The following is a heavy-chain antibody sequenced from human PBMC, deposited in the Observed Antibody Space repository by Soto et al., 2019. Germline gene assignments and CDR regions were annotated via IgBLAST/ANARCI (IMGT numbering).Heavy chain of an antibody. D-gene: IGHD5-12*01. V-gene: IGHV3-23*01. CDR1: GFIFSDYS. J-gene: IGHJ4*02. CDR2: MSISGEKT. Sequence: GGSLRLSCAASGFIFSDYSMAWVRQTPEKGLEWVSGMSISGEKTFYADSVNGRFTVSRDSSKNTVYLQMNSLRVEDTAVYYCARWSGYGDLWGQGTLVTV. CDR3: ARWSGYGDL.